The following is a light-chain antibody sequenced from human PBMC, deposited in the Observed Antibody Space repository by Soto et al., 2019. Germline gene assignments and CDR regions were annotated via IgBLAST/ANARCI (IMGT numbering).Light chain of an antibody. Sequence: DIQMTQSPSTLSASVGDRVTITCRASQSISSWLAWYQQKPGKAPKFLIYDASSLESGVPSRFSGSGSGTEFTLTISSLQPHDFATYYCQQYKSYPYTFGQGTKLEIK. CDR1: QSISSW. CDR2: DAS. V-gene: IGKV1-5*01. CDR3: QQYKSYPYT. J-gene: IGKJ2*01.